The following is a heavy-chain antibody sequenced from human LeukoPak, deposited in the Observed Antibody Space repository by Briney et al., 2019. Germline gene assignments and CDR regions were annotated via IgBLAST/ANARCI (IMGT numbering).Heavy chain of an antibody. Sequence: PGGSLRLSCAASGFTFRDYYMRWIRQAPGKGLEWVSYISSSVSYIYYADSVKGRFTISRDNAKNSLYLEMNSLRAEDTAVYYCAREGDPDAFDIWGQGTMVTVSS. D-gene: IGHD3-10*01. J-gene: IGHJ3*02. CDR2: ISSSVSYI. V-gene: IGHV3-11*01. CDR1: GFTFRDYY. CDR3: AREGDPDAFDI.